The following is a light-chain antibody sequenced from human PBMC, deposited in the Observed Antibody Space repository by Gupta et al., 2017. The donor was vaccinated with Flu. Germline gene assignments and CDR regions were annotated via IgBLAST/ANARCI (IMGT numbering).Light chain of an antibody. Sequence: DIQMTQSPSALSASVGDRATITCRASQSISNWLAWYQQKPGKAPNLLISKASNLEGGVPSRFSGSGSGTDFTLTVTSLQPDDFATYYCQQYNTYPWTFGQGTKVEVQ. CDR1: QSISNW. CDR3: QQYNTYPWT. CDR2: KAS. V-gene: IGKV1-5*03. J-gene: IGKJ1*01.